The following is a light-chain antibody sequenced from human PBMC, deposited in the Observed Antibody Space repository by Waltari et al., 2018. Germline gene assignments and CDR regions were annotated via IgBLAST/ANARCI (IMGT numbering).Light chain of an antibody. J-gene: IGLJ3*02. CDR2: STN. Sequence: QTVVTQEPSFSVSPGGTVTLTCGLSSGSVSTSYYPSWYQQTPGQAPRTPIYSTNTRSSGVTDRFSGAILGNKAALTITGAQADDESDYYCVLYMGSGIWVFGGGTKLTVL. V-gene: IGLV8-61*01. CDR3: VLYMGSGIWV. CDR1: SGSVSTSYY.